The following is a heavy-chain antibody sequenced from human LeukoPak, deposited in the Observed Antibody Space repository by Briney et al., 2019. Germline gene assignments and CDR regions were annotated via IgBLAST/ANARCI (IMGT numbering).Heavy chain of an antibody. V-gene: IGHV4-34*01. CDR2: INHSGST. CDR3: ARTRYPFDY. CDR1: GGSFSGYY. J-gene: IGHJ4*02. D-gene: IGHD1-14*01. Sequence: SETLSLTCAVYGGSFSGYYWSWIRQPPGKGLEWIGEINHSGSTNYNPSLKSRFTISVDTSKNQFSLKLSSVTAADTAVYYCARTRYPFDYWGQGTLVTVSS.